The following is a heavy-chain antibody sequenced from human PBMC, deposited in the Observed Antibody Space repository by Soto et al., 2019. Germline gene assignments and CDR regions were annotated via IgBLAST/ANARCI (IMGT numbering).Heavy chain of an antibody. CDR2: IYYSGST. CDR3: ARWQWLVSYYFDY. CDR1: GGSISSGGYY. V-gene: IGHV4-31*03. J-gene: IGHJ4*02. D-gene: IGHD6-19*01. Sequence: QVQLQESGPGLVKPSQTLSLTCTVSGGSISSGGYYWSWIRQHPGKGLEWIGYIYYSGSTYYNPSLKSRVTISVDTSKNQFSLKLSSVTDADTAVYYCARWQWLVSYYFDYWGQGTLVTVSS.